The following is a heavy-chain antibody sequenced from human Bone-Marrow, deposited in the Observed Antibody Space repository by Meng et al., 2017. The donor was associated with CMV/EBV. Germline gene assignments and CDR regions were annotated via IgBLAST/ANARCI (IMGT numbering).Heavy chain of an antibody. V-gene: IGHV1-18*01. J-gene: IGHJ4*02. CDR3: ARDRPSAY. CDR2: ISPYNGNT. Sequence: ASVTVSCKASGYTFTDYGISWVRQAPGQGLEWMGWISPYNGNTNYAQKFQGRVTMTTDTSTTTAYMELRSPRSDDTAVYYCARDRPSAYWGQGTLVTVS. D-gene: IGHD3-10*01. CDR1: GYTFTDYG.